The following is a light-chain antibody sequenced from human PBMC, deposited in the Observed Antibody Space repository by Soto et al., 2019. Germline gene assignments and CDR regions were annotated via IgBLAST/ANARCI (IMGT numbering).Light chain of an antibody. CDR1: QSVSTN. J-gene: IGKJ1*01. CDR3: QQYDTWPRT. CDR2: FAS. V-gene: IGKV3-15*01. Sequence: VMTQSPATLSESPGERAALSCGASQSVSTNLAWYQQKPGQPPRLLIYFASTRATAVPARFTAGGSGTEFALPISSMQSDDSAVYYCQQYDTWPRTFGQGTKVEIK.